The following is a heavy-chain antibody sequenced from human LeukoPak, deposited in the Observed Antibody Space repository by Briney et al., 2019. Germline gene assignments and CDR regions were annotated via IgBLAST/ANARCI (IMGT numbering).Heavy chain of an antibody. J-gene: IGHJ6*02. CDR2: ISTYNADT. CDR3: AREMVANGGYGMDV. CDR1: GYTFTSYG. D-gene: IGHD2-8*01. Sequence: ASVKVSCKASGYTFTSYGISWVRQAPGQGLEWMGWISTYNADTDYAQNLQGRVTMTTDTSTSTAYMELRSLRSDDTAVYYCAREMVANGGYGMDVWGQGTTVTVSS. V-gene: IGHV1-18*01.